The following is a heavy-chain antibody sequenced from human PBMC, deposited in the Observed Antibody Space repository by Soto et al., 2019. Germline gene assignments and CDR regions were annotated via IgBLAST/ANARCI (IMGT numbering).Heavy chain of an antibody. CDR3: ARDNDRPQLGGNYYYILDV. Sequence: QVQLEQSGAEVKKPGSSVKVSCKASGGTFRTAAISWVRQAPGQGLEWMGGTMPVFRTPDYAQKFQGRVTITADESTNTAYMELSGLRSDDTAVYYCARDNDRPQLGGNYYYILDVWGQGTTITVSS. CDR2: TMPVFRTP. J-gene: IGHJ6*02. CDR1: GGTFRTAA. V-gene: IGHV1-69*12. D-gene: IGHD2-8*01.